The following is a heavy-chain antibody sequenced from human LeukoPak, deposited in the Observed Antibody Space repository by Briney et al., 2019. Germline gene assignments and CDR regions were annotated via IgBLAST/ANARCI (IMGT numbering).Heavy chain of an antibody. CDR2: ISAYNGNT. V-gene: IGHV1-18*01. Sequence: ASVKVSCKASGYTFTSYGISWVRQAPGQGLEWMGWISAYNGNTNYAQKLQGRVTMTTDTSTSTAYMELRSLRTDDTAVYYCARIKYSSSWYRYYYYYYGMDVWGQGTTVTVSS. CDR3: ARIKYSSSWYRYYYYYYGMDV. J-gene: IGHJ6*02. D-gene: IGHD6-13*01. CDR1: GYTFTSYG.